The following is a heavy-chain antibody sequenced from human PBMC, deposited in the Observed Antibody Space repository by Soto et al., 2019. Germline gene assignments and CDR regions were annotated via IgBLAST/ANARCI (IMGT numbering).Heavy chain of an antibody. V-gene: IGHV3-33*01. CDR2: IWYDGSNK. CDR1: GFTFSSYG. J-gene: IGHJ6*03. CDR3: AREGPEWSAAGYYMDV. Sequence: GGSLRLSCAASGFTFSSYGMHWVRQAPGKGLEWVAVIWYDGSNKYYADSVKGRFTISRDNSKNTLYLQMNSLRAEDTAVYYCAREGPEWSAAGYYMDVWGKGTTVTVSS. D-gene: IGHD3-3*01.